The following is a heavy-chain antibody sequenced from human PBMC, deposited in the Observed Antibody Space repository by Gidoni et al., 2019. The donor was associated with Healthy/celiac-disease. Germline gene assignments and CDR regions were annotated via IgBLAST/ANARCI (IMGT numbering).Heavy chain of an antibody. D-gene: IGHD3-22*01. V-gene: IGHV3-30*18. CDR3: AKEAYYYDSSGYYPLANYYYYYMDV. CDR2: ISYDGSNK. J-gene: IGHJ6*03. CDR1: GFTFSSYG. Sequence: QVQLLASGGGLVQPGRSLRLSCAASGFTFSSYGLPCFPQSPGKGLEWVAVISYDGSNKYYADSVKGRVTIARDNSKNTLYLQMNSLRAEDTAVYYCAKEAYYYDSSGYYPLANYYYYYMDVWGKGTTVTVSS.